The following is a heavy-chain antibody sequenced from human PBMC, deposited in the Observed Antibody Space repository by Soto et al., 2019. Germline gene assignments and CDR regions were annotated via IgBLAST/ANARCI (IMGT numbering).Heavy chain of an antibody. J-gene: IGHJ5*01. CDR1: GYTFSNYG. CDR2: ISLYSDGT. V-gene: IGHV1-18*01. Sequence: QVQLVQSGGEVKRPGASVKVSCKTSGYTFSNYGITWVRPAPGQPLEWLGWISLYSDGTNYAQKYQGRVSMTTDSSTTTAYMELRSLRSDDTAVYYCARVVPGAEAWFGSWGQGTLVTVSS. CDR3: ARVVPGAEAWFGS. D-gene: IGHD2-2*01.